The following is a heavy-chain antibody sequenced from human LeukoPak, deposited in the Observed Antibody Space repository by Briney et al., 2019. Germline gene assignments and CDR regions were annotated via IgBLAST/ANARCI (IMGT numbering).Heavy chain of an antibody. CDR2: MNPNSGNT. D-gene: IGHD6-19*01. V-gene: IGHV1-8*01. CDR3: ARSSGWYGVNPHDY. Sequence: ASVKVSCKASGYTFTSYDINWVRQATGQGLEWMGWMNPNSGNTGYAQKFQGRVTMTRNTSISTAYMELSSLRSEDTAVYYCARSSGWYGVNPHDYWGQGTLVTVSS. CDR1: GYTFTSYD. J-gene: IGHJ4*02.